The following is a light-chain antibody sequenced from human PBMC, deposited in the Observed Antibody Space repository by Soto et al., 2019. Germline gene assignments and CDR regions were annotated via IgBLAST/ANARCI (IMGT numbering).Light chain of an antibody. CDR2: GAS. CDR1: QSVHNNY. J-gene: IGKJ2*01. V-gene: IGKV3-20*01. CDR3: QRYGSSPPHT. Sequence: EIVLTQSPGTLSLSPGEGATLSCRASQSVHNNYLAWYQQKPGQAPRPLIFGASSRATGVPDRFSGSGSGTVFTLTISRLESEDFAVYYCQRYGSSPPHTFGQGTRLEIK.